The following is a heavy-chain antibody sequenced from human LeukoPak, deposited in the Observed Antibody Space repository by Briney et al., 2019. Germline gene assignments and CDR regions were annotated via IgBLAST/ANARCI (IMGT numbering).Heavy chain of an antibody. J-gene: IGHJ2*01. CDR1: GGSFSGYY. CDR2: INHSGST. V-gene: IGHV4-34*01. D-gene: IGHD4-17*01. Sequence: KPSETLSLTCAVYGGSFSGYYWSWIRQPPGKGLEWIGEINHSGSTNYNPSLKSRVTISVDTSKKQFSLKLTSVTAADTAIYYCARKAYGDFWYFDLWGRGTLVTVSS. CDR3: ARKAYGDFWYFDL.